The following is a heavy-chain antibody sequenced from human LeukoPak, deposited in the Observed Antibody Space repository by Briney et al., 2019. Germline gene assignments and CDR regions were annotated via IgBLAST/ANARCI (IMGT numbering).Heavy chain of an antibody. D-gene: IGHD2-8*01. CDR3: SRDLSGTSNGEFDF. CDR1: GYTFTGYF. J-gene: IGHJ4*02. Sequence: ASVKVSCKASGYTFTGYFMHWVRQAPGQGLEWMGRINLNSGGTYYAQNFQGRVTMTRDTSISTAYVELSKLTSDDTAVYYCSRDLSGTSNGEFDFWGQGTLVTVSS. CDR2: INLNSGGT. V-gene: IGHV1-2*06.